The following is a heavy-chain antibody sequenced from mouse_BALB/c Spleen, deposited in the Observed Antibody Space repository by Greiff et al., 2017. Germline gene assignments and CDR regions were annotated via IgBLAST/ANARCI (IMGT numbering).Heavy chain of an antibody. Sequence: VKLQQSGPGLVAPSQSLSITCTVSGFSLTSYGVHWVRQPPGKGLEWLGVIWAGGSTNYNSALMSRLSISKDNSKSQVFLKMNSLQTDDTAMYYCARDRGITTTFYYFDYWGQGTTLTVSS. CDR2: IWAGGST. CDR3: ARDRGITTTFYYFDY. V-gene: IGHV2-9*02. J-gene: IGHJ2*01. D-gene: IGHD2-4*01. CDR1: GFSLTSYG.